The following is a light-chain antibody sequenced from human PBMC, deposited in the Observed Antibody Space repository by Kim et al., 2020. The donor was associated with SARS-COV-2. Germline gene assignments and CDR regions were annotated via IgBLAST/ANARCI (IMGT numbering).Light chain of an antibody. Sequence: QLVLTQSSSASASLGSSVKLTCTLSSGHSDNTIAWHQQQPGKAPRYLMKLVGNGDYNKESGVSDRFPGSSSGADRYLTISDLQSQDEADYYCETWDSNTWVFGGGTQLTVL. CDR2: LVGNGDY. V-gene: IGLV4-60*03. CDR1: SGHSDNT. CDR3: ETWDSNTWV. J-gene: IGLJ3*02.